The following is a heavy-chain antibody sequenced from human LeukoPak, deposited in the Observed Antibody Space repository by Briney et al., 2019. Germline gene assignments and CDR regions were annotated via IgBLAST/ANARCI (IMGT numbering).Heavy chain of an antibody. D-gene: IGHD3-22*01. J-gene: IGHJ5*02. CDR2: INPSGGST. CDR1: GYTFTSYY. Sequence: ASVKVSCKASGYTFTSYYMHWVRQAPGQGLEWMGIINPSGGSTSYAQKFQGRVTMTRDTSTSTVYMELSSLRSEDTAVYYCATGRRSYDSSGYYYRWFDPWGQGTLVTVSS. CDR3: ATGRRSYDSSGYYYRWFDP. V-gene: IGHV1-46*01.